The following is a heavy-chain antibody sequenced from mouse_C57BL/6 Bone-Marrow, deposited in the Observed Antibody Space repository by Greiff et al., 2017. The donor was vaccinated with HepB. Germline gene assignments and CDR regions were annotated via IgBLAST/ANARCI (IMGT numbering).Heavy chain of an antibody. CDR3: ARGYYYRSSPFAY. J-gene: IGHJ3*01. V-gene: IGHV5-17*01. CDR2: ISSGSSTI. D-gene: IGHD1-1*01. CDR1: GFTFSDYG. Sequence: EVKLMESGGGLVKPGGSLKLSCAASGFTFSDYGMHWVRQAPEKGLEWVAYISSGSSTIYYADTVKGRITISRDNAKNPLFLQMTSLRSEDTAMYYCARGYYYRSSPFAYWGQGTRVTVSA.